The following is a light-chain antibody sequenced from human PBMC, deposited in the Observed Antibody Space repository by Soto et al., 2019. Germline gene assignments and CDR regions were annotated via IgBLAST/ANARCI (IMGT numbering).Light chain of an antibody. CDR3: QQYNSYAWT. J-gene: IGKJ1*01. Sequence: DIQMTQSPSTLSAPVGDRVTITCRASQSISSWLAWYQQKPGKAPKLLIYKVSSLESGFPSRFSGSGSGTEFTLTISSLQPDDFATYYCQQYNSYAWTFGQWTKVEIK. V-gene: IGKV1-5*03. CDR1: QSISSW. CDR2: KVS.